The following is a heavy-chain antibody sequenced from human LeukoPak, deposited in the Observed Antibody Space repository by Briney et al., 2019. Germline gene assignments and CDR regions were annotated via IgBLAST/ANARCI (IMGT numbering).Heavy chain of an antibody. CDR1: VDSISRYY. D-gene: IGHD2-15*01. CDR3: ARVDECSGGRCRCGMDV. J-gene: IGHJ6*02. Sequence: SESLSLTCAVSVDSISRYYWSCIREPPGKGREWRGYIYYRASTNYNPSLKSRVTISVDSSKNQFSLQLRSVTGADAAVYYWARVDECSGGRCRCGMDVWGQGTTVTVSS. V-gene: IGHV4-59*01. CDR2: IYYRAST.